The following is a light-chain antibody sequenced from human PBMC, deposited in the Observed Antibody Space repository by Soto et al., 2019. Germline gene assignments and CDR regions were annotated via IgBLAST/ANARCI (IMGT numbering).Light chain of an antibody. CDR3: QQRQYWPPIT. CDR1: QNVSSN. Sequence: VLTQSPATLSLSPGERATLSCRASQNVSSNLACYQQKPGQAPRHLIYDTSNRATGVPARFSGSGSGTDFTLTISSLEPEDCAIYYCQQRQYWPPITFGQGTRLEIK. J-gene: IGKJ5*01. V-gene: IGKV3-11*01. CDR2: DTS.